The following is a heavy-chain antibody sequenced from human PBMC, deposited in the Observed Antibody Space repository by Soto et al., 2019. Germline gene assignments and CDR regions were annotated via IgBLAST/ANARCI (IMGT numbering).Heavy chain of an antibody. V-gene: IGHV1-69*01. D-gene: IGHD3-10*01. CDR2: TISLFGTT. J-gene: IGHJ6*02. CDR3: VAELDFGKLSVV. CDR1: GDTFNNSV. Sequence: QVQLVQSGVEVKKPGSSVRVSCKASGDTFNNSVMSWVRQAPGQGLEWIGWTISLFGTTDYAQKFKGRLTISSDESTTTAYMEVSSHTSADTAVYYCVAELDFGKLSVVWGQGTTVTVSS.